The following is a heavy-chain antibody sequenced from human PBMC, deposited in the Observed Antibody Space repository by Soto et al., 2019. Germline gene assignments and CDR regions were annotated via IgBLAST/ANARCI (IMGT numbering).Heavy chain of an antibody. Sequence: QVQLVESGGGVVRPGTSLRLSCAATGFSFSAHGMHWVRQAPGKGLEWLAVINDGSEEGYADSVRGRLTISRDNARKILQMDNLRAEDSALYYCARDDLFVDNGLDHWGQGTMVTVSS. CDR2: INDGSEE. J-gene: IGHJ4*02. D-gene: IGHD1-1*01. CDR3: ARDDLFVDNGLDH. V-gene: IGHV3-33*01. CDR1: GFSFSAHG.